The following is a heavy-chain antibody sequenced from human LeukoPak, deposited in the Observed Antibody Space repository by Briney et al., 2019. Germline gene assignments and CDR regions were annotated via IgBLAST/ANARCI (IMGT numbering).Heavy chain of an antibody. CDR1: GYTFTGYY. CDR2: INPNSGGT. J-gene: IGHJ4*02. Sequence: ASVKVSCKASGYTFTGYYMHWVRQAPGQGLEWMGWINPNSGGTNYAQKFQGRVTMTRDTSISTAYMELSRLRSDDTAVYYCARAAYYYGSGSYLNWGQGTLVTVSS. D-gene: IGHD3-10*01. CDR3: ARAAYYYGSGSYLN. V-gene: IGHV1-2*02.